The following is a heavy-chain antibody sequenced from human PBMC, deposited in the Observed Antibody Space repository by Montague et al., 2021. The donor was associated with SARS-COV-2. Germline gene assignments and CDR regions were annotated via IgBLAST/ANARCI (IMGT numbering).Heavy chain of an antibody. V-gene: IGHV3-30*04. Sequence: SLRLSCAASGFTFSSHAMHWVRQAPGKGLEWVAIISYDGSNKYYADSVKGRFTISRDNSKNTLYLQMNSLRAEDTAVYYCARDDGSGSYYVSFDYWGQGTLVTVS. D-gene: IGHD3-10*01. CDR2: ISYDGSNK. CDR3: ARDDGSGSYYVSFDY. CDR1: GFTFSSHA. J-gene: IGHJ4*02.